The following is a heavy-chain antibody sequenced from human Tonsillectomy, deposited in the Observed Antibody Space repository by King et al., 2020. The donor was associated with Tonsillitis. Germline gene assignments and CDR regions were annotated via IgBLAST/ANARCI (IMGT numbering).Heavy chain of an antibody. CDR1: GYTFTDFP. D-gene: IGHD3-10*01. V-gene: IGHV1-8*01. CDR3: ATARGGVVRGLTPRNYFDP. J-gene: IGHJ5*02. Sequence: VQLVQSGAEVKKPGASVRVSCTASGYTFTDFPINWVRQAPGQGLEWMGWVNPDTGDAGSAQRFQGRGTMSRDTSIGTAYMELSSLRAEDTAVYYCATARGGVVRGLTPRNYFDPWGQGTLVTVSS. CDR2: VNPDTGDA.